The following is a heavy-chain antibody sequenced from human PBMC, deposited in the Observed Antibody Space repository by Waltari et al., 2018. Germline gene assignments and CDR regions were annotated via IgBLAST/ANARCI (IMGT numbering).Heavy chain of an antibody. J-gene: IGHJ4*02. Sequence: IPIFGTANYAQKFQGRVTITADESTSTAYMELSSLRSEDTAVYYCARAGYSSSWYGGSDYWGQGTLVTVSS. D-gene: IGHD6-13*01. CDR3: ARAGYSSSWYGGSDY. V-gene: IGHV1-69*01. CDR2: IPIFGTA.